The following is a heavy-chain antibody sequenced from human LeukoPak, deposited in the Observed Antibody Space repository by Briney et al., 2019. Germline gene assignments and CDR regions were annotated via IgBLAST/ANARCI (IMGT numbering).Heavy chain of an antibody. V-gene: IGHV3-23*01. CDR1: GFTFSTYS. J-gene: IGHJ4*02. D-gene: IGHD2-21*01. Sequence: GGSLRLSCAASGFTFSTYSMNWVRQAPGKGLEWVSAISGRGGSTYYADSVKGRFTISRDNSKNTLYLQMNSLRAEDTAVYYCAKFLPTHIVVANYYFDYWGQGTLVTVSS. CDR3: AKFLPTHIVVANYYFDY. CDR2: ISGRGGST.